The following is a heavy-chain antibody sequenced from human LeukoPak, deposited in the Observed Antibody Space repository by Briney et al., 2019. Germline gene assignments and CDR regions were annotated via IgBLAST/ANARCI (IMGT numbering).Heavy chain of an antibody. Sequence: PGGSLRLSCAASGFTFSSYAMRWVRQAPGKGLEWVSAISGSGGSTYYADSVKGRFTISRDNSKNTLYLQMNSLRAEGMDVYYCAVSVTVVAATYDAFDIWGQGTMVTVSS. D-gene: IGHD2-15*01. CDR1: GFTFSSYA. J-gene: IGHJ3*02. V-gene: IGHV3-23*01. CDR3: AVSVTVVAATYDAFDI. CDR2: ISGSGGST.